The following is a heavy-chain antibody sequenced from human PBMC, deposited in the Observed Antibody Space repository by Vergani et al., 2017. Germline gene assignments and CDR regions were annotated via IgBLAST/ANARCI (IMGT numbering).Heavy chain of an antibody. Sequence: QVPLQQWGAGLLKPSETLSLTCAAYGGSFSGYYWSWIRQPPGKGLEWIGEINHSGSTNYNPSLKSRVTISVDTSKNQFSLKLSSVTAADTAVYYCAIERGGGIAVAGTGRNDAFDIWGQGTMVTVSS. CDR3: AIERGGGIAVAGTGRNDAFDI. J-gene: IGHJ3*02. V-gene: IGHV4-34*01. CDR2: INHSGST. D-gene: IGHD6-19*01. CDR1: GGSFSGYY.